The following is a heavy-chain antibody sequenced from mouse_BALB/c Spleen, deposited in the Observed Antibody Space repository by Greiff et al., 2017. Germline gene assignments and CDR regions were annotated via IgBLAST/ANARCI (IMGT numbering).Heavy chain of an antibody. J-gene: IGHJ2*01. Sequence: EVQLQQPGAELVRSGASVKLSCTASGFNIKDTYMHWVKQRPEQGLEWIGRIDPANGNTKYDPKFQGKATITADTSSNTAYLQLSSLTSEDTAVYYCARTPVYDYDGLDYWGQGTTLTVSS. V-gene: IGHV14-3*02. CDR2: IDPANGNT. D-gene: IGHD2-4*01. CDR1: GFNIKDTY. CDR3: ARTPVYDYDGLDY.